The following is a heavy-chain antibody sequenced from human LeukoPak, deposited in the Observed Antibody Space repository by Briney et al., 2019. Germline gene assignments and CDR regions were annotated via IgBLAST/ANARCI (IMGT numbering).Heavy chain of an antibody. J-gene: IGHJ4*02. CDR2: ITAGGSFK. Sequence: GGSLRLSCAASGFTFSNYAMNWVRQAPGKGLDWVSSITAGGSFKYYADSVEGRFTISRDNAKNSLYLQMSSLTPEDTAVYYCARNYDVLTGYPYYFDHWGRGILVTVSS. V-gene: IGHV3-21*01. D-gene: IGHD3-9*01. CDR1: GFTFSNYA. CDR3: ARNYDVLTGYPYYFDH.